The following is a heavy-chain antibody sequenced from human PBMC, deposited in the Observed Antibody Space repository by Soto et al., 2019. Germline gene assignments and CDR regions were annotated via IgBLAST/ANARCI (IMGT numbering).Heavy chain of an antibody. CDR1: GYTFIRYA. Sequence: GASVKVSCKASGYTFIRYAMNWVRQAPGQRLEWMGWINAGDGNTKYSQKFQGRVTITRDTSARTAYMELSSLRSEDTAVYYCAGVEMATSYYYGMHVWGQGTTVTVSS. V-gene: IGHV1-3*01. J-gene: IGHJ6*02. CDR3: AGVEMATSYYYGMHV. CDR2: INAGDGNT. D-gene: IGHD5-12*01.